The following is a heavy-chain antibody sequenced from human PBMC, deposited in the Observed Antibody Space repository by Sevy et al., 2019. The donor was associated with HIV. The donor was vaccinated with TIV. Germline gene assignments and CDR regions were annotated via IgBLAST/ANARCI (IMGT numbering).Heavy chain of an antibody. CDR2: ISYDGSNK. D-gene: IGHD2-2*01. Sequence: GGSLRLSCAASGFTFSSYAMHWVRQAPGKGLEWVAVISYDGSNKYYADSVKGRFTISRDNSKNTLYLKMNSLRAEDTAVYYCARPNCSSTSCRTGAFDIWGQGTMVTVSS. V-gene: IGHV3-30-3*01. J-gene: IGHJ3*02. CDR1: GFTFSSYA. CDR3: ARPNCSSTSCRTGAFDI.